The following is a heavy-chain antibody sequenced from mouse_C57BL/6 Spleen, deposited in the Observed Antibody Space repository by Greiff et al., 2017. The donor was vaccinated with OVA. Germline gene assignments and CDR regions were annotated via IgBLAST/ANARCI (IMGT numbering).Heavy chain of an antibody. D-gene: IGHD2-4*01. CDR1: GYTFTSYW. CDR2: IDPSDSYT. V-gene: IGHV1-59*01. CDR3: AKYDYDGYAMDY. Sequence: VKLQQPGAELVRPGTSVKLSCKASGYTFTSYWMHWVKQRPGQGLEWIGVIDPSDSYTNYNQKFKGKATLTVDTSSSTAYMQLSSLTSEDSAVYYCAKYDYDGYAMDYWGQGTSVTVSS. J-gene: IGHJ4*01.